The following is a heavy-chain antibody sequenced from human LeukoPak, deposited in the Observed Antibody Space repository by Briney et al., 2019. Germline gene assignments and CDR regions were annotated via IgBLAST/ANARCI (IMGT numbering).Heavy chain of an antibody. J-gene: IGHJ6*02. D-gene: IGHD3-9*01. V-gene: IGHV4-34*01. CDR2: INHSGST. CDR1: GGSFSGYY. Sequence: SETLSLTCAVYGGSFSGYYWSWLRQPPGKGLEWIGEINHSGSTNYNPSLKSRVTISVDTSKNQFSLKLSPVTAADTAVYYCARGPPRYFDWLYGMDVWGQGTTVTVSS. CDR3: ARGPPRYFDWLYGMDV.